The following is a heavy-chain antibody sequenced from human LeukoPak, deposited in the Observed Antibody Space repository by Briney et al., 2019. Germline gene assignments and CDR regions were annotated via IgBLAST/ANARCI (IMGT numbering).Heavy chain of an antibody. D-gene: IGHD6-13*01. V-gene: IGHV3-9*01. CDR3: AKGRRSIAAADFDY. CDR2: ISWNSGSI. Sequence: GGSLRLSCAASGFTFDDYAMHWVRHAPGKGLEWVSGISWNSGSIGYADSVKGRFTISRDNAKNSLYLQMNSLRAEDTALYYCAKGRRSIAAADFDYWGQGTLVTVSS. J-gene: IGHJ4*02. CDR1: GFTFDDYA.